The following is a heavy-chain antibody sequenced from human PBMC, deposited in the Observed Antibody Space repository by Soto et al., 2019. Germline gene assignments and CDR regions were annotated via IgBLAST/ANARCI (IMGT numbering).Heavy chain of an antibody. CDR3: ATGGWNYLRSAGDAFDI. D-gene: IGHD1-7*01. V-gene: IGHV5-51*01. CDR2: IYPGDSDT. CDR1: GCSFTSYW. J-gene: IGHJ3*02. Sequence: EVQLVQSGAEVKKPGESLKISCKGSGCSFTSYWIGWVRQMPGKGLEWMGIIYPGDSDTRYSPSFQGQVTISADKSIITAYLQWSILKASDTAMYYCATGGWNYLRSAGDAFDIWGQGTMVTVSS.